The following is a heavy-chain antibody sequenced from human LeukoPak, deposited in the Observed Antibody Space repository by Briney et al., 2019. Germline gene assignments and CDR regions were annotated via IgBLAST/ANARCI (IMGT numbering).Heavy chain of an antibody. J-gene: IGHJ4*02. CDR3: ARDFTVGATLVVFDY. Sequence: GASVKVSCKASGYTFTTYYIHWVRQAPGQGLEWVVIINPSGGTTTYAQNLQRRFTLTRDTPISTAYMELSRLRSDDTAVYYCARDFTVGATLVVFDYWGQGTLVSVSS. D-gene: IGHD1-26*01. CDR1: GYTFTTYY. V-gene: IGHV1-46*01. CDR2: INPSGGTT.